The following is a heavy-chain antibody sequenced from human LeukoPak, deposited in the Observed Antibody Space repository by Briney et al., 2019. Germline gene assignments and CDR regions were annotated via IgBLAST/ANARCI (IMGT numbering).Heavy chain of an antibody. J-gene: IGHJ6*03. D-gene: IGHD6-13*01. V-gene: IGHV1-69*06. CDR2: IIPIFGTT. CDR3: ARVVGLTGYSSNWYSGYYYYMDV. Sequence: GASVKVSCKTSGGNFSSYAITWVRQTPGQGLEWMGGIIPIFGTTNYAQKFQDRVTISADKSTSTAYMKLSSLRSEDTAVYYCARVVGLTGYSSNWYSGYYYYMDVWGKGTTVTVSS. CDR1: GGNFSSYA.